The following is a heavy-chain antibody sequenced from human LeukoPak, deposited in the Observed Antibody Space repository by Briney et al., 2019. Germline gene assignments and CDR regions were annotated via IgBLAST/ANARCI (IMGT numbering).Heavy chain of an antibody. J-gene: IGHJ5*02. CDR3: ARDSAIWQQLVRGWFDP. CDR1: GYTFTSYA. Sequence: GASVKVSCKASGYTFTSYAMHWVRQAPGQRLEWMGWINAGNGNTKYSQKFQGRVTITRDTSASTAYMALSSLRSEDTAVYYCARDSAIWQQLVRGWFDPWGQGTLVTVSS. D-gene: IGHD6-13*01. V-gene: IGHV1-3*01. CDR2: INAGNGNT.